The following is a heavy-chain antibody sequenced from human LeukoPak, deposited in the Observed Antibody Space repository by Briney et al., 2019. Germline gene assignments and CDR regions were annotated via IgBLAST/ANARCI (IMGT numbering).Heavy chain of an antibody. CDR2: ISGSGGST. Sequence: GGSLRLSCAAPGFTFSSYGMHWVRQAPGKGLEWVSAISGSGGSTYYADSVKGRFTISRDNSKNTLYLQMNSLRAEDTAVYYCAKVGNYYDSSGYLPGDYWGQGTLVTVSS. V-gene: IGHV3-23*01. D-gene: IGHD3-22*01. CDR3: AKVGNYYDSSGYLPGDY. J-gene: IGHJ4*02. CDR1: GFTFSSYG.